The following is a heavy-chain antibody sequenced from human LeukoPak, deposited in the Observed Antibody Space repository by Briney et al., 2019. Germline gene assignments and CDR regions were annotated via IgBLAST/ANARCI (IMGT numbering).Heavy chain of an antibody. CDR3: ARDSSPYYYGSGSYYNDNNWFDP. CDR2: ISPSGGST. V-gene: IGHV1-46*01. CDR1: GYTFTSYF. Sequence: ASVKVSCKASGYTFTSYFMHWVRQAPGQGLEWMGIISPSGGSTSYAQKFQGRVTMTRDTSTSTVYMELSSLRSEDTAVYFCARDSSPYYYGSGSYYNDNNWFDPWGQGTLVTVSS. J-gene: IGHJ5*02. D-gene: IGHD3-10*01.